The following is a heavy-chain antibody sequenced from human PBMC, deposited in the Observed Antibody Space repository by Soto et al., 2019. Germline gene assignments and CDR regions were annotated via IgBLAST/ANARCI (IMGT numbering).Heavy chain of an antibody. CDR3: ARFYGDFSWYFDY. J-gene: IGHJ4*02. CDR2: VYPGDSDT. Sequence: SLKISCSGSGYSFTSYWIAWVRQMPGKGLEWMGMVYPGDSDTRYSPSFQGQVTISVDKSITTAYLQWSSLKASDTAIYYCARFYGDFSWYFDYWGQGTLVSVSS. CDR1: GYSFTSYW. V-gene: IGHV5-51*01. D-gene: IGHD4-17*01.